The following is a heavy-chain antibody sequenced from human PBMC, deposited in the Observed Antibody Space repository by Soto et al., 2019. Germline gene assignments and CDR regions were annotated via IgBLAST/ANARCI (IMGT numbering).Heavy chain of an antibody. V-gene: IGHV4-4*07. Sequence: SETLSLTCTVSGGSISSYYCSWIRQAAGKGLEWIGRIHTSGSPNYKPSLKSRVTMSADTSKNQFSLKLTSVTAADTAVYYCATGGTYFDYWGQGTLVTVSS. CDR3: ATGGTYFDY. CDR1: GGSISSYY. CDR2: IHTSGSP. J-gene: IGHJ4*02.